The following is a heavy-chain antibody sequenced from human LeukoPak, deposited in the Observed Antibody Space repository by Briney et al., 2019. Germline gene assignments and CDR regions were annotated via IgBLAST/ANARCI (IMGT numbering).Heavy chain of an antibody. CDR2: IKQDGSEK. V-gene: IGHV3-7*01. J-gene: IGHJ4*02. Sequence: PGGSLRLSCAASGSSFSNHWMSWVRQAPGKGLEWVANIKQDGSEKYFVDSVKGRFTISRDNAKNSLYLQMNSLSAEDTAVYYCARIAFDSSGYYIWFFDYWGQGTLVTVSS. CDR1: GSSFSNHW. D-gene: IGHD3-22*01. CDR3: ARIAFDSSGYYIWFFDY.